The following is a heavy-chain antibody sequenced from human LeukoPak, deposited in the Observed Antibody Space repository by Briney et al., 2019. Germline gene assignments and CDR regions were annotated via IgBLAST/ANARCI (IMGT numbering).Heavy chain of an antibody. J-gene: IGHJ4*02. CDR2: INPNSGGT. D-gene: IGHD2-2*01. Sequence: ASVKLSCKASGYTFTGYYMHWVRQAPGQGLEWMGWINPNSGGTNYAQKFQGRVTMDRDTSISTAYMELSRLRSDDTAVYYCARDRGYCSSTNCFYFDYWGQGTLVTVSS. CDR1: GYTFTGYY. CDR3: ARDRGYCSSTNCFYFDY. V-gene: IGHV1-2*02.